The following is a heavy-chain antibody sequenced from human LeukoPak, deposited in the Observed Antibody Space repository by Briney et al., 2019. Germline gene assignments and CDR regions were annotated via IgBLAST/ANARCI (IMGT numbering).Heavy chain of an antibody. CDR1: GASVSSFY. Sequence: SETLSLTCTVSGASVSSFYWNWIRQPPGKGLEWIGSMYYRGTTNYDPSFKSRVTISLDTSKNEFSLRLKSLTAADTAVYYCAGQVGARIRYYYTSGLDVWGQGTTVAVSS. J-gene: IGHJ6*02. V-gene: IGHV4-59*02. CDR2: MYYRGTT. CDR3: AGQVGARIRYYYTSGLDV. D-gene: IGHD1-26*01.